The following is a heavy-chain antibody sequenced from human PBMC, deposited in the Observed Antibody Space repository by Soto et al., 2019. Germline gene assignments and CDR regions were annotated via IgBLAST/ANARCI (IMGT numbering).Heavy chain of an antibody. CDR1: GFTFSSYA. D-gene: IGHD1-26*01. CDR3: AKSRWELLT. Sequence: EEQLLESGGGLVQPGGSLRLTCADSGFTFSSYAMSWVRQAPGKGLEWVASMTASSGSGGSKFYADSVKGRFTISRDNSAHTLYLQMNSLRAEDTAHYYCAKSRWELLTWGQGTLVTVTS. V-gene: IGHV3-23*01. CDR2: SSGSGGSK. J-gene: IGHJ5*02.